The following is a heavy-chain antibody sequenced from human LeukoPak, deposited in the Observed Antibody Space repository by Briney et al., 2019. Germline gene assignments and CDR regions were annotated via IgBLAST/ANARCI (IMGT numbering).Heavy chain of an antibody. CDR2: IWYDGSNK. V-gene: IGHV3-33*06. D-gene: IGHD3-3*01. J-gene: IGHJ4*02. Sequence: GGSLRLSCAASGFTFRSYGMHWVRQAPGKGLEWVAVIWYDGSNKYYADSVKGRFTISRDNSKNTLYLQMNSLRAEDTAVYYCAKDLGITIFGVVITGIDYWGQGTMVTVSS. CDR3: AKDLGITIFGVVITGIDY. CDR1: GFTFRSYG.